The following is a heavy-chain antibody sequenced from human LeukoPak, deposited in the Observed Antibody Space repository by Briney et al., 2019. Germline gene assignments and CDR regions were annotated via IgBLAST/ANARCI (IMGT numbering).Heavy chain of an antibody. CDR1: GYSISSGYY. CDR2: IYHSGST. CDR3: ARDPDQILTGQHYFDY. D-gene: IGHD3-9*01. V-gene: IGHV4-38-2*02. Sequence: SETLSLTCTVSGYSISSGYYWGWIRQPPGKGLEWIGSIYHSGSTYYNPSPKSRVTISVDTSKNQFSLKLSSVTAADTAVYYCARDPDQILTGQHYFDYWGQGTLVTVSS. J-gene: IGHJ4*02.